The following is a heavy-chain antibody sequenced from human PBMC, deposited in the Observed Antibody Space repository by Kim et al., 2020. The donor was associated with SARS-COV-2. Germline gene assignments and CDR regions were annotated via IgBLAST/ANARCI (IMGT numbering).Heavy chain of an antibody. J-gene: IGHJ4*02. CDR2: IYYSGST. CDR3: ARWDAGGKNRRKGLIAY. Sequence: SETLSLTCTVSGGSISSGGYYWSWIRQHPGKGLEWIGYIYYSGSTYYNPSLKSRVTISVDTSKNQFSLKLSSVTAADTAVYYCARWDAGGKNRRKGLIAYWGQGTLVTVSS. V-gene: IGHV4-31*03. D-gene: IGHD1-26*01. CDR1: GGSISSGGYY.